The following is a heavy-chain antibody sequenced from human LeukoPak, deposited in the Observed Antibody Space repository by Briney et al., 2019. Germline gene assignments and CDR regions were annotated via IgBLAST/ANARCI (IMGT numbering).Heavy chain of an antibody. CDR2: VNNDGTST. CDR1: GFTFSSHC. CDR3: TRGGGSGWFVDY. D-gene: IGHD6-19*01. V-gene: IGHV3-74*01. Sequence: PGGSLRLSCAASGFTFSSHCMHWLRQAPGKGLVWVSRVNNDGTSTTYADSVRGRFTISRDNAKNTVYLQMNSLRAEDTAVYYCTRGGGSGWFVDYWGQGTLVTVSS. J-gene: IGHJ4*02.